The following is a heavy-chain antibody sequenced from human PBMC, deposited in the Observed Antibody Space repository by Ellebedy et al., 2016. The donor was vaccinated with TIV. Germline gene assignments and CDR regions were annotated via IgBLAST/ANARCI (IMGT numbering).Heavy chain of an antibody. CDR2: FDPEDFKI. Sequence: ASVKVSXKISGDTLFDSRTHWVRQAPGKGLEWMGGFDPEDFKIIYAQKFQGRLIVTQDTPTDTVYMELSSLISDDTAVYYCVTNLAATVATPRKYWGQGTLVTVSS. V-gene: IGHV1-24*01. J-gene: IGHJ4*02. D-gene: IGHD4-23*01. CDR1: GDTLFDSR. CDR3: VTNLAATVATPRKY.